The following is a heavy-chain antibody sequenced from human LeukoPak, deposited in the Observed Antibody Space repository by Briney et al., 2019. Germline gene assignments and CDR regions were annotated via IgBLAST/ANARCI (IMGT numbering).Heavy chain of an antibody. Sequence: PSETLSLTCTVSGGSIRSYYWSWIRQPPGKGLEWIGYIYYSGSTNYNPSLKSRVTISVDTSKNQFSLKLSSVTAADTAVYYCARDPWASWDFDYWGQGTLVTVSS. CDR3: ARDPWASWDFDY. V-gene: IGHV4-59*01. CDR1: GGSIRSYY. CDR2: IYYSGST. D-gene: IGHD3-16*01. J-gene: IGHJ4*02.